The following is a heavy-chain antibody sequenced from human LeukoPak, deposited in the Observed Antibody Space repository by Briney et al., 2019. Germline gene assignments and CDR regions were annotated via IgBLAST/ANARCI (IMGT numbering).Heavy chain of an antibody. CDR2: IIPHVGSP. CDR3: ARGGLVCDFLTGYYAPGLEYFHH. J-gene: IGHJ1*01. V-gene: IGHV1-69*13. CDR1: GDTFSYHS. D-gene: IGHD3/OR15-3a*01. Sequence: ASVKVSCKTFGDTFSYHSISWVRQAPGQGLQWLGGIIPHVGSPRYTERLQDRITITADESTTTAYLELSSLRSDDTAVYYCARGGLVCDFLTGYYAPGLEYFHHWGQGSLVTVSS.